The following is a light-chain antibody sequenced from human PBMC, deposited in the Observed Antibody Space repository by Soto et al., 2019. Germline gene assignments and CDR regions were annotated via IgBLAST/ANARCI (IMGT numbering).Light chain of an antibody. V-gene: IGKV3-11*01. Sequence: EIVLTQSPATLSLSPGERATLSCRASQSVSSYLAWYQQKPDQAPRLLIYDASNRATGIPARFIGSGSGTDFTLTISSLEPEDFAVYYCQQRSNWPPYTFGQGTKLEIK. CDR2: DAS. CDR3: QQRSNWPPYT. CDR1: QSVSSY. J-gene: IGKJ2*01.